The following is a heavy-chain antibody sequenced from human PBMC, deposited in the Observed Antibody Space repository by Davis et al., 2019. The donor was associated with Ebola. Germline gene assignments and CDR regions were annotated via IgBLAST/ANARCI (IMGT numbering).Heavy chain of an antibody. V-gene: IGHV3-53*01. CDR1: GFTVSSNY. D-gene: IGHD5-12*01. CDR2: IYSGGST. Sequence: PGGSLRLSCAASGFTVSSNYMSWVRQAPGKGLEWVSLIYSGGSTYYADSVKGRFTISRDNAKNSLYLQMNSLRAEDTAVYYCARDQKWLRLIDYRGQGTLVTVSS. J-gene: IGHJ4*02. CDR3: ARDQKWLRLIDY.